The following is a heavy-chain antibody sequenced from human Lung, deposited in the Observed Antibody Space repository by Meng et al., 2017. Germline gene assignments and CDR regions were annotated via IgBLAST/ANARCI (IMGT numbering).Heavy chain of an antibody. D-gene: IGHD2-15*01. J-gene: IGHJ4*02. CDR1: GGSISSGGYS. V-gene: IGHV4-30-2*01. Sequence: QLQLQESDSGLVKPSQTLYLTCAVSGGSISSGGYSWGWIRQRPGKGLEWIGYISHSGSTYYNPSLKNRVTISVDRSKNQFSLRLTSVTAADTAVYSCARSGYCSGSSCYGSFDSWGQGTLVTVSS. CDR3: ARSGYCSGSSCYGSFDS. CDR2: ISHSGST.